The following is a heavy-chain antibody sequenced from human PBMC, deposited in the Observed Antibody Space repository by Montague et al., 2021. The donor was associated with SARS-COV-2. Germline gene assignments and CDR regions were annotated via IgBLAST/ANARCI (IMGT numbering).Heavy chain of an antibody. J-gene: IGHJ5*02. V-gene: IGHV3-23*01. Sequence: SLRLSCAASGFIFTNYGMNWVRRAPGKGLESVAGISGFGGGTHYSDSVKGRFTISRATSNSTLFLQMDGLRAEDTAIYYCAKSFSGTRNWFDIWGQGTLVTVSS. CDR2: ISGFGGGT. D-gene: IGHD1-14*01. CDR3: AKSFSGTRNWFDI. CDR1: GFIFTNYG.